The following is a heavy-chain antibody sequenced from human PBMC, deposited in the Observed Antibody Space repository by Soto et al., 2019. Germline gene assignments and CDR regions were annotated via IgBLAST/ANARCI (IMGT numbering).Heavy chain of an antibody. CDR3: ARSIYVGGDCYSDY. Sequence: LVKGSCKASGYTFTSYYMHWVLQAPGQGLEWMGIINPSGGSTSYAQKFQGRVTMTRDTSTSTVYMELSSLRSEDTAVYYCARSIYVGGDCYSDYWGQGTLVTVSS. CDR2: INPSGGST. D-gene: IGHD2-21*02. V-gene: IGHV1-46*01. CDR1: GYTFTSYY. J-gene: IGHJ4*02.